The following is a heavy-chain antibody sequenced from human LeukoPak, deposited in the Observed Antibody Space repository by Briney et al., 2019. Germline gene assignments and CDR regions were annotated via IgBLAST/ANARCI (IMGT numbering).Heavy chain of an antibody. CDR1: GFTFSNAW. J-gene: IGHJ4*02. D-gene: IGHD6-13*01. V-gene: IGHV3-21*01. CDR2: ISGSGTYI. CDR3: ARRGSPDF. Sequence: PGGSLRLSCAASGFTFSNAWMSWVRQVPGKGLEWVSTISGSGTYIYYADSLKGRFTVSRDNTNNSLSLQMNNLGVDDTGVYYCARRGSPDFWGQGTLVTVSA.